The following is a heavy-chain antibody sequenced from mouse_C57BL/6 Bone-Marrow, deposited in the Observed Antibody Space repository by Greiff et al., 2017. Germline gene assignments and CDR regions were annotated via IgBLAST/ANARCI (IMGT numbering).Heavy chain of an antibody. CDR2: ISNGGGST. V-gene: IGHV5-12*01. J-gene: IGHJ3*01. Sequence: EVQGVESGGGLVQPGGSLKLSCAASGFTFSDYYMYWVRQTPEKRLEWVAYISNGGGSTYYPDTVKGRFTISRDNAKNTLYLQMSRLKSEDTAMYYCASHTGGAYWGQGTLVTVSA. CDR1: GFTFSDYY. CDR3: ASHTGGAY.